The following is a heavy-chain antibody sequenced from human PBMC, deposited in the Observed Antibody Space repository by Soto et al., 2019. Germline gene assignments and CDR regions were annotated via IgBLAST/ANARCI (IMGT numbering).Heavy chain of an antibody. V-gene: IGHV3-9*01. Sequence: EVQLVESGGGLVQPGRSLRLSCAASGFSFDDYAMHWVRQAPGKGLEWVSGISWNSDNIGYADSVKGRFTISRDNAKNSLYLEMNRLRAEDTALYYCAKDRGRQHRGPFDPWGQGTLVTVSS. J-gene: IGHJ5*02. CDR1: GFSFDDYA. CDR3: AKDRGRQHRGPFDP. CDR2: ISWNSDNI. D-gene: IGHD3-10*01.